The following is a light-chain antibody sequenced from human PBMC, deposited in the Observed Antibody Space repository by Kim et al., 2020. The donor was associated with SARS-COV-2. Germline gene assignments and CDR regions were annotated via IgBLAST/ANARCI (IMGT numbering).Light chain of an antibody. CDR2: GAS. CDR3: QQYSHWPPYT. V-gene: IGKV3-15*01. CDR1: QSVDTN. Sequence: EIVMTQSPATLSVSPGERATLSCRASQSVDTNLAWYQQKPGQAPRLLLYGASTRATDIPARFSGGGSGTEFTLIISSLQSEDFAVYYCQQYSHWPPYTFGQGTKLEIK. J-gene: IGKJ2*01.